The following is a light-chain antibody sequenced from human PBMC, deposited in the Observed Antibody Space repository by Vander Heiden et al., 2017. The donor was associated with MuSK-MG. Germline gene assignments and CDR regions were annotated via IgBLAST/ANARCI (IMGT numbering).Light chain of an antibody. CDR2: FGS. Sequence: DLVSTQTPPSPLVSPGAPAFIPCRPSKSLLHSNGYNVCDWYLPQPGQSPQLLIYFGSKRAYRVPDRLSHSGSGTAFTLKSSRVEAEHVGVYYGMQDLETLTFGQGTLLEIK. J-gene: IGKJ5*01. CDR3: MQDLETLT. V-gene: IGKV2-28*01. CDR1: KSLLHSNGYNV.